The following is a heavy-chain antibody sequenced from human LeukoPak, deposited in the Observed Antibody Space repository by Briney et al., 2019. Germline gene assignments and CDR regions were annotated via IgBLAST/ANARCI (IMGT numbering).Heavy chain of an antibody. V-gene: IGHV6-1*01. CDR2: TYYRSKWYN. CDR3: ARDGAATTDAFDI. J-gene: IGHJ3*02. D-gene: IGHD1-1*01. Sequence: SQTLSLTCAISGDSVSSNSAAWSWIRQSPSRGLEWLGRTYYRSKWYNDYAVSVTSRITINPDTSKNQFSLQLNSVTPEDTAVYYCARDGAATTDAFDIWGQGTMVTVSS. CDR1: GDSVSSNSAA.